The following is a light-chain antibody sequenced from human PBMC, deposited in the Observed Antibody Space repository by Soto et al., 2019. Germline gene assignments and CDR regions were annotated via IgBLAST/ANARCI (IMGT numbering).Light chain of an antibody. V-gene: IGKV1-39*01. J-gene: IGKJ4*01. CDR2: GAS. CDR3: LPRHSTPLT. CDR1: QSISSY. Sequence: DIQMTQSPSSLSASVGDRVTITCRASQSISSYLNWYQQKPGKAPKVLISGASSLQSGVPLRFSGSGSGTDFPLNISSLKSEDFASYYCLPRHSTPLTFGGGTKVEIK.